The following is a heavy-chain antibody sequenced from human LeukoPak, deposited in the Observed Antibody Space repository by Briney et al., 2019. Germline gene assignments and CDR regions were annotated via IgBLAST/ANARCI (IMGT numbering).Heavy chain of an antibody. CDR1: GFTFSSYA. D-gene: IGHD2-21*02. V-gene: IGHV3-23*01. CDR2: ISGSGGST. CDR3: AKGTAIFWFDP. Sequence: GGSLRLSCAASGFTFSSYAMSWVRQAPGKGLEWVSTISGSGGSTYYADSVKGRLTISRDNSKNTLYLQMNSLRAEDTAVYSCAKGTAIFWFDPWGQGTLVTVSS. J-gene: IGHJ5*02.